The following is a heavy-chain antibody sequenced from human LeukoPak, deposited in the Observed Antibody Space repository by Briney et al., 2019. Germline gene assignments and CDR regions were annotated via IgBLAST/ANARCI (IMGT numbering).Heavy chain of an antibody. D-gene: IGHD3-3*01. CDR3: AKGRRAIRTHEGGDYDFWSGYQTDYFDY. CDR1: GSTFSSYA. Sequence: GGSLRLSCAASGSTFSSYAMSWVRQAPGKGLEWVSAISGSGGSTYYADSVKGRFTISRDNSKNTLYLQMNSLRAEDTAVYYCAKGRRAIRTHEGGDYDFWSGYQTDYFDYWGQGTLVTVSS. V-gene: IGHV3-23*01. J-gene: IGHJ4*02. CDR2: ISGSGGST.